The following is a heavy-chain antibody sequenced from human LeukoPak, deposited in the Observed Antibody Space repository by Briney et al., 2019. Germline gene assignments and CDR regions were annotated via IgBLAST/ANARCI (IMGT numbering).Heavy chain of an antibody. CDR3: ARQDARALYYFDY. CDR2: IYPGDSDT. Sequence: GESLKISCKGSGYSFNNYWIAWVRQMPGKGLEWMGIIYPGDSDTRYSPSLQGQVTISADKSISTAYLQWSSLKASDTAMYYCARQDARALYYFDYWGQGTLVTVSS. CDR1: GYSFNNYW. J-gene: IGHJ4*02. V-gene: IGHV5-51*01. D-gene: IGHD2-2*01.